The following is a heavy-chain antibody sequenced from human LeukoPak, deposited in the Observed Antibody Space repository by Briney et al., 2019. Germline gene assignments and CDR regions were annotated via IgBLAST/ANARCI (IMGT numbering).Heavy chain of an antibody. D-gene: IGHD5-18*01. CDR1: GGSISSYY. Sequence: SETLSLTCTVSGGSISSYYWSWIRQPPGKGLEWIGYIYYSGSTNYNPSLKSRVTISVDTSKNQFSLKLSSVTAADTAVYYCASERGYSYGPDYWGQGTLVTVSS. V-gene: IGHV4-59*08. CDR2: IYYSGST. J-gene: IGHJ4*02. CDR3: ASERGYSYGPDY.